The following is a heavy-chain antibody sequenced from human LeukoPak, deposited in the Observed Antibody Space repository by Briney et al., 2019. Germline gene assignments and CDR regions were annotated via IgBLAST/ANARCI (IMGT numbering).Heavy chain of an antibody. V-gene: IGHV4-39*07. D-gene: IGHD5-12*01. J-gene: IGHJ4*02. Sequence: PSETLSLTCTVSGGSISSGSYYWGWIRQPPGKGLEWIGSIYYSGSTYYNPSLKSRVTISVDTSKNQFSLKLSSVTAADTAVYYRARDYSGYGKADYWGQGTLVTVSS. CDR1: GGSISSGSYY. CDR3: ARDYSGYGKADY. CDR2: IYYSGST.